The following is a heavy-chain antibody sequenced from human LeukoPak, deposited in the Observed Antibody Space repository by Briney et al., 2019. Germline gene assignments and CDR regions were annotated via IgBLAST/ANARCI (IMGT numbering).Heavy chain of an antibody. D-gene: IGHD3-10*01. Sequence: PSETLSLTCAVSGGSISNTNWWRWVRQPPGQGLEWIGEVSLAGQTNYNPSLNGRVTMSLDESTNQVSLKLRSVTAADTAVYYCAKSNSGTLYRFDYWGQGTLVTVSS. J-gene: IGHJ4*02. CDR3: AKSNSGTLYRFDY. V-gene: IGHV4-4*02. CDR2: VSLAGQT. CDR1: GGSISNTNW.